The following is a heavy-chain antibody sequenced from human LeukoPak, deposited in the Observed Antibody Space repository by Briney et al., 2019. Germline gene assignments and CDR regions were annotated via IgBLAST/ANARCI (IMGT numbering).Heavy chain of an antibody. D-gene: IGHD3-3*01. CDR3: GSQREWSLTESYFEY. CDR1: GYSIISGYY. Sequence: PSETLSLTCTVSGYSIISGYYCGWIRQPPGKGLEWIGSVYHSGSTYYNPSLKSRVTISTDKSKNQFSLKLTSVTAADTAVYYCGSQREWSLTESYFEYWGQGTLVTVSS. J-gene: IGHJ4*02. CDR2: VYHSGST. V-gene: IGHV4-38-2*02.